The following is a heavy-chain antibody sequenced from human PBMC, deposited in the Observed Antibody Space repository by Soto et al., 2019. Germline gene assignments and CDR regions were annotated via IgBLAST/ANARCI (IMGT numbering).Heavy chain of an antibody. Sequence: GGSLRLSWAAAGFTFRNLGMRWVRQAPGKGLEWVALISFDGSNTYYADSVKGRFTISRDNSQNTLYLQMHSLRAEDTSLYYCGAGQFFSDYWGQGALVTVSS. CDR1: GFTFRNLG. D-gene: IGHD6-19*01. CDR3: GAGQFFSDY. CDR2: ISFDGSNT. J-gene: IGHJ4*02. V-gene: IGHV3-30*03.